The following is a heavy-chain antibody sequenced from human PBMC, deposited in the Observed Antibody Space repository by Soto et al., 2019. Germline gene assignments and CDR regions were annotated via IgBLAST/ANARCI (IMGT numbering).Heavy chain of an antibody. Sequence: GGSLRLSCAASGFTFSSYAMHWVRQAPGKGLEYVSAISSNGGSTYYADSVKGRFTISRDNSKNTLYLQMGSLRAEDMAVYYCARDHRRGYGMDVWGQGTTVTVSS. CDR2: ISSNGGST. V-gene: IGHV3-64*02. CDR1: GFTFSSYA. J-gene: IGHJ6*02. CDR3: ARDHRRGYGMDV. D-gene: IGHD5-12*01.